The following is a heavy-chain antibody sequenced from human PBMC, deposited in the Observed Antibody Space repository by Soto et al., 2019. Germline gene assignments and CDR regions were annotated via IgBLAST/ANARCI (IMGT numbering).Heavy chain of an antibody. Sequence: PGGSLRLSCAASGFTFSSYSMNWVRQAPGKGLEWVSSISSSSSYIYYADSVKGRFTISRDNAKNSLYLQMNSLRAEDTAVYYCARDPGVVVVPAAKHCWFDPWGQGTLVTVSS. CDR3: ARDPGVVVVPAAKHCWFDP. D-gene: IGHD2-2*01. V-gene: IGHV3-21*01. J-gene: IGHJ5*02. CDR1: GFTFSSYS. CDR2: ISSSSSYI.